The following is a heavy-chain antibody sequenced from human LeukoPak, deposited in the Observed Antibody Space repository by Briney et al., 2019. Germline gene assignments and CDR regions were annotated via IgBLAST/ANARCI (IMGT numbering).Heavy chain of an antibody. J-gene: IGHJ4*02. CDR3: AGMHPTSGHSDY. CDR2: VTHNGKS. Sequence: SETLSLTCVVYGGSFNDYYWTWIRQFPGKGLEWIGEVTHNGKSTYNPSLKSRLTISLNKSKSQFSLNLTSVTAADTALYYCAGMHPTSGHSDYWGQGALVTVSS. D-gene: IGHD4-23*01. V-gene: IGHV4-34*01. CDR1: GGSFNDYY.